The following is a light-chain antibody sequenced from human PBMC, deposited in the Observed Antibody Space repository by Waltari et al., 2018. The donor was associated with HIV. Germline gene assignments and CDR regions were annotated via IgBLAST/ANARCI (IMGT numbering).Light chain of an antibody. Sequence: DIQMTQSPSSLSASVGDRVTITCQASKDITNYLNWYQHQPGKVPKLLISDVFNLETGVPSRFSGSGSGTHFTLTITSLQPEDIATYYCQQHDNVPLTFGGGTKVEIK. V-gene: IGKV1-33*01. J-gene: IGKJ4*01. CDR2: DVF. CDR3: QQHDNVPLT. CDR1: KDITNY.